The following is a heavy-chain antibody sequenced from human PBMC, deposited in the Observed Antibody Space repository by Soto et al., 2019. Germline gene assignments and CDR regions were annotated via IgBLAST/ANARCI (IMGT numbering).Heavy chain of an antibody. CDR2: IIPIFGTA. CDR3: ARDSGIIAARPYYYYGMDV. Sequence: QVQLVQSGAEVKKPGSSVKVSCKASGGTFSSYAISWVRQAPGQGLEWMGGIIPIFGTANYAQKFQGRVTITADESTSTAYMELSSLRSEDTAVYYRARDSGIIAARPYYYYGMDVWGQGTTVTVSS. D-gene: IGHD6-6*01. J-gene: IGHJ6*02. V-gene: IGHV1-69*01. CDR1: GGTFSSYA.